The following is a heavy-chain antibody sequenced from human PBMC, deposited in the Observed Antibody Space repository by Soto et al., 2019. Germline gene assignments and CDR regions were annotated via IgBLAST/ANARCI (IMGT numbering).Heavy chain of an antibody. CDR3: ARDSQHVWFDP. V-gene: IGHV1-18*01. CDR1: GYIFNNYS. J-gene: IGHJ5*02. D-gene: IGHD6-13*01. Sequence: ASVKVSCKTSGYIFNNYSISWVRQAPGQGLEWMGWISPYNENTNYAQKFQGRVTVTTDTSTSTAYMELRSLRSDDTAVYYCARDSQHVWFDPWGQGTPVTVSS. CDR2: ISPYNENT.